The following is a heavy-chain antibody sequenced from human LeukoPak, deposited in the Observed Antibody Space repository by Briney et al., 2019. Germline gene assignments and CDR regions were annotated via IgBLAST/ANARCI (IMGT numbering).Heavy chain of an antibody. V-gene: IGHV2-5*02. Sequence: SGPTLVKPTQTLTLTCTFSGFSLSTSGVGVGWIRQPPEKALEWLALIYWDDDKRYSPSLKSRLTITKDTSKNQVVLTMTNMDPVDTATYYCAHRRTDYYDSSGYYYGYWGQGTLVTVSS. CDR3: AHRRTDYYDSSGYYYGY. CDR1: GFSLSTSGVG. J-gene: IGHJ4*02. CDR2: IYWDDDK. D-gene: IGHD3-22*01.